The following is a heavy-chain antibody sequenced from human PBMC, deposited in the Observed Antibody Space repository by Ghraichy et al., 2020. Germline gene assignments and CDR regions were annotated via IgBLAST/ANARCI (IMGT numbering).Heavy chain of an antibody. V-gene: IGHV4-59*01. CDR1: GGSISFYY. Sequence: SETLSLTCTVSGGSISFYYWSWIRQPPGKGLEWIGSIYSSGSTKYNPSLKSRVTISVDTSKNQFSLKLSSVTAADTAVYYCARDVQSPRLGDYDSSGRFDRWGQGTLVTVSS. J-gene: IGHJ5*02. CDR3: ARDVQSPRLGDYDSSGRFDR. D-gene: IGHD3-22*01. CDR2: IYSSGST.